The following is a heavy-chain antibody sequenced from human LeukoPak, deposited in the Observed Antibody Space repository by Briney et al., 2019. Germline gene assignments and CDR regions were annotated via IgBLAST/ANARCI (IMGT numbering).Heavy chain of an antibody. CDR2: INWNGGST. CDR1: GFTFDDYG. CDR3: AREEYSSSSGMYFDY. J-gene: IGHJ4*02. V-gene: IGHV3-20*04. D-gene: IGHD6-6*01. Sequence: GGSLRLSCAASGFTFDDYGMSWVRQAPGKGLEWVSGINWNGGSTGYADSVKGRFIISRDNAKNSLYLQMNSLRAEDTALYYCAREEYSSSSGMYFDYWGQGTLVTVSS.